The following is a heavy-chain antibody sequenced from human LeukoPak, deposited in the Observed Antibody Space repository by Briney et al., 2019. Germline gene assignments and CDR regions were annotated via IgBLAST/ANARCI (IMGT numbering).Heavy chain of an antibody. CDR2: IRYDGSNK. V-gene: IGHV3-30*02. D-gene: IGHD3-10*01. CDR1: GFTFSSYG. Sequence: GRSLRLSCAASGFTFSSYGMHWVRQAPGKGLEWVAFIRYDGSNKYYADSVKGRFTISRDNSKNTPYLQMNSLRAEDTAVYYCAKDRYYGSGSYSNWFDPWGQGTLVTVSS. J-gene: IGHJ5*02. CDR3: AKDRYYGSGSYSNWFDP.